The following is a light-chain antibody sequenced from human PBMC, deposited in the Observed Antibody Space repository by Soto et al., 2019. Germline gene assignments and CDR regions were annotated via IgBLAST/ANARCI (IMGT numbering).Light chain of an antibody. Sequence: QSALTQPASVSGFPGQSITISCTGTSSDVGAYNYVSWYQQHPGKAPKLMIYEVSNRPSGVSNRFSGSKSGNTASLTISGLQVEDEADYYCSSYTSTSTLVFGGGTKVTVL. V-gene: IGLV2-14*01. CDR3: SSYTSTSTLV. CDR1: SSDVGAYNY. CDR2: EVS. J-gene: IGLJ2*01.